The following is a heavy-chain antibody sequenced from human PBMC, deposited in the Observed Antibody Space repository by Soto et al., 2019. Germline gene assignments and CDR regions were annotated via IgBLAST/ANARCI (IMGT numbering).Heavy chain of an antibody. CDR3: ARVVPGRHPIDY. Sequence: GASVKVSCKASGYTFTSYAMHWVRQAPGQRLEWMGWINAGNGNTKYSQKFQGRVTITRDTSASTAYMELSSLRSEDTAVYYCARVVPGRHPIDYWGQGTLVTVSS. J-gene: IGHJ4*02. D-gene: IGHD2-2*01. CDR2: INAGNGNT. CDR1: GYTFTSYA. V-gene: IGHV1-3*01.